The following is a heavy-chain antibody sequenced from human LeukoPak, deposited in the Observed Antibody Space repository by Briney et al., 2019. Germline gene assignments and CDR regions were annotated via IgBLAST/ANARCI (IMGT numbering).Heavy chain of an antibody. Sequence: GGSLRPSCAASGFTFSSSAMSWVRQAPGKGLEWVSSISGSGSGGSTYYADSVKGRFTISRDNAKNSLYLQMNSLRAEDTAVYYCAELGITMIGGVWGKGTTVTISS. CDR1: GFTFSSSA. D-gene: IGHD3-10*02. V-gene: IGHV3-23*01. CDR3: AELGITMIGGV. J-gene: IGHJ6*04. CDR2: ISGSGSGGST.